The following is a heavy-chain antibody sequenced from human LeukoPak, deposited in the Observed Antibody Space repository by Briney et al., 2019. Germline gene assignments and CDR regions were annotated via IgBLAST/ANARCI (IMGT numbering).Heavy chain of an antibody. CDR3: AAGIRSGWVPPAIDY. Sequence: ASVKVSCKASGFTFTSSAMQWVRQARGQRLEWIGWIDVGSGNTNYAQKFQERVTITRDMSTSTAYMELSSLRSEDTAVYYCAAGIRSGWVPPAIDYWGQGTLVTVSS. CDR1: GFTFTSSA. CDR2: IDVGSGNT. D-gene: IGHD6-19*01. J-gene: IGHJ4*02. V-gene: IGHV1-58*02.